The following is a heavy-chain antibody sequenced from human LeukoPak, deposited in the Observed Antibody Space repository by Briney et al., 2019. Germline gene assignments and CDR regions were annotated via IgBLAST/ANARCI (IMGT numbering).Heavy chain of an antibody. CDR3: AHRRGRVVGGVVVDAAFDI. CDR2: IYWDDDK. CDR1: GFSLSTSGVG. V-gene: IGHV2-5*02. J-gene: IGHJ3*02. D-gene: IGHD3-3*01. Sequence: ESGPTLVKPTQTLTLTCTFSGFSLSTSGVGVGWIRQPPGKALELVALIYWDDDKRYSPSLENRLTITKDTSKSQVVLTLTNMDSVDTATYYCAHRRGRVVGGVVVDAAFDIWGQGTMVTVSS.